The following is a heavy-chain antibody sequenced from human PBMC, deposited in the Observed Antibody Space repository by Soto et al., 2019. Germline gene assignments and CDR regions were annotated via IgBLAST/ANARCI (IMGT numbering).Heavy chain of an antibody. CDR2: IWYDGSNK. CDR3: ARDYSPTGYYYYYGMDV. J-gene: IGHJ6*02. Sequence: GGSLRLSCAASGFTFSSYGMHWVRQAPGKGLEWVAVIWYDGSNKYYADSVKGRFTISRDNSKNTLYLQMNSLRAEDTAVYYCARDYSPTGYYYYYGMDVWGQGTTVTVSS. D-gene: IGHD6-13*01. CDR1: GFTFSSYG. V-gene: IGHV3-33*01.